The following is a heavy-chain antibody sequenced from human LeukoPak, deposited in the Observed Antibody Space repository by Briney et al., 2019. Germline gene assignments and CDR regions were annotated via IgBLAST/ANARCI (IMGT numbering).Heavy chain of an antibody. CDR2: IRQDESER. D-gene: IGHD3-10*01. J-gene: IGHJ6*03. Sequence: PGGSLRLSCEGSGFSFSSYWMTWVRQLPGKGPEWVAHIRQDESERYFADSVKGRFTISRDNAKKSVYLHMSSLRAGDTALYYCARLSAYYYGSYFYYYMDVWGKGTTVTVSS. CDR3: ARLSAYYYGSYFYYYMDV. V-gene: IGHV3-7*01. CDR1: GFSFSSYW.